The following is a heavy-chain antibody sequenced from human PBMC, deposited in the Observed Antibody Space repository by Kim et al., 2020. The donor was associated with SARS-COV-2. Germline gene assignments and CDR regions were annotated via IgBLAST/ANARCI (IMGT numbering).Heavy chain of an antibody. Sequence: GGSLRLSCAASGFTFSSYGMHWVRQAPGKGLEWVAVISYDGSNKNYVDSVKGRFTISRDNSKNTLYLQMNSLRAEDTAVYYCARYIASYSSGWIYYYYGMDVWGQGTTVTVSS. CDR1: GFTFSSYG. J-gene: IGHJ6*02. V-gene: IGHV3-30*04. CDR2: ISYDGSNK. CDR3: ARYIASYSSGWIYYYYGMDV. D-gene: IGHD6-19*01.